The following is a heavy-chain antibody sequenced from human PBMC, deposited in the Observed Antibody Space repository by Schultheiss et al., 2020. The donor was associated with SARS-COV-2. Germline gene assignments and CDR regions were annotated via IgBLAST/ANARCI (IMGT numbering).Heavy chain of an antibody. V-gene: IGHV3-15*01. J-gene: IGHJ6*02. CDR3: ARVDPIVVVPAAKNNYYGMDV. Sequence: GGSLRLSCAASGFTFSKAWMTWVRQAPGKGLEWVGRVKSKTDGGTTDYAAPVKGRFTISRDDSKNTLYLQMNSLRAEDTAVYYCARVDPIVVVPAAKNNYYGMDVWGQGTTVTVSS. CDR1: GFTFSKAW. CDR2: VKSKTDGGTT. D-gene: IGHD2-2*01.